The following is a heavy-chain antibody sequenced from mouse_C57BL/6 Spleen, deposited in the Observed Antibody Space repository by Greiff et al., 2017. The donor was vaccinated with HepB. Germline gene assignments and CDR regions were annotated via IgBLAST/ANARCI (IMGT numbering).Heavy chain of an antibody. V-gene: IGHV1-64*01. CDR1: GYTFTSYW. CDR2: IHPNSGST. D-gene: IGHD1-1*01. CDR3: ASSYYYGSSYGGYYAMDY. J-gene: IGHJ4*01. Sequence: VQLQQPGAELVKPGASVKLSCKASGYTFTSYWMHWVKQRPGQGLEWIGMIHPNSGSTNYNEKFKGKATFTADTSSNTAYMQLSSLTTEDSAIYYCASSYYYGSSYGGYYAMDYWGQGTSVTVSS.